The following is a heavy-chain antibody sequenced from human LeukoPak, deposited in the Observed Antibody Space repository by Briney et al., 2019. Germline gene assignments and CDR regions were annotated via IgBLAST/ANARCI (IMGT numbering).Heavy chain of an antibody. CDR1: GFTFTKYW. V-gene: IGHV3-7*01. CDR3: ARLTYYFDY. J-gene: IGHJ4*02. CDR2: IKQDGSDK. Sequence: GDSLRLSCAASGFTFTKYWMTWVRQAPGKGLEWVGNIKQDGSDKNYMDSVKGRFTISRDNTKNSLYLQMNSLRAEDTAVYYCARLTYYFDYWGQGTLVTVSS. D-gene: IGHD3-16*01.